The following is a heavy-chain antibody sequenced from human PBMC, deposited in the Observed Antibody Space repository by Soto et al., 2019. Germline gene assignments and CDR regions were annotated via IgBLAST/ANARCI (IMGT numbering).Heavy chain of an antibody. CDR2: ISYDGSNK. CDR3: PYKWTAAAFNL. Sequence: GGSLRLSCAASGFTFSSYAMHWVRQAPGKGLEWVAVISYDGSNKYYADSVKGRFTISRDNSKNTLYLQMNSLRAEDTAVYYCPYKWTAAAFNLWGQGKMVTV. D-gene: IGHD1-20*01. J-gene: IGHJ3*01. CDR1: GFTFSSYA. V-gene: IGHV3-30-3*01.